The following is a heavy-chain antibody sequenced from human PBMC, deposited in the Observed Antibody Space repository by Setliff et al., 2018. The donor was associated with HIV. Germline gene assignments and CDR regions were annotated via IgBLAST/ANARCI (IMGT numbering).Heavy chain of an antibody. D-gene: IGHD3-16*01. CDR2: IFSSGTY. Sequence: SETLSLTCTVSNGSINNYFWSWIRQPAGKRLEWIGRIFSSGTYNYNPSLRSRVTISVDASNKKFSLNLMSVTAADTAVYYCAGMAPDGTGGYYFDAWGQGTLVTVSS. J-gene: IGHJ4*02. CDR3: AGMAPDGTGGYYFDA. CDR1: NGSINNYF. V-gene: IGHV4-4*07.